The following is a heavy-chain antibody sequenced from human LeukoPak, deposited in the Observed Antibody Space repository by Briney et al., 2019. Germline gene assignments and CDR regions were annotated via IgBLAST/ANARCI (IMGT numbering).Heavy chain of an antibody. D-gene: IGHD2-21*02. CDR1: GFTVSSNC. CDR2: IYSGGST. V-gene: IGHV3-53*01. CDR3: ARFCGGDYWHLDY. J-gene: IGHJ4*02. Sequence: GGSLRLSCAASGFTVSSNCMSWVRQAPGKGLEWVSVIYSGGSTYYADSVKGRFTISRDNSKNTLYLQMNSLRAEDTAVYYCARFCGGDYWHLDYWGQGTLVTVSS.